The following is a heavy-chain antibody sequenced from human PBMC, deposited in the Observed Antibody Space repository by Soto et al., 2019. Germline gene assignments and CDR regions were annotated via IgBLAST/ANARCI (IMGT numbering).Heavy chain of an antibody. Sequence: EAQLVESGGGLVQPGGSLRLSCAASGFTFSGYWMSWVRQAPGKGLEWVASINREGSEEHYVASVKGRFTISRDNAQNSVSLQMKSLRVDDTAVYYCARDPGPRPAAIRGLGWFDPWGQGTLVTVSS. CDR2: INREGSEE. V-gene: IGHV3-7*03. CDR3: ARDPGPRPAAIRGLGWFDP. CDR1: GFTFSGYW. J-gene: IGHJ5*02. D-gene: IGHD2-2*01.